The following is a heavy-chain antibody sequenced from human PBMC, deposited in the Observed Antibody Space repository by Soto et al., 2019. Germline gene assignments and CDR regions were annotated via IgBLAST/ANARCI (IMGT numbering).Heavy chain of an antibody. J-gene: IGHJ4*02. CDR1: GGSFSGYY. V-gene: IGHV4-34*01. CDR2: INHSGST. D-gene: IGHD6-13*01. CDR3: ARGAQRRYSSSWNYFDY. Sequence: SETLSLTCAVYGGSFSGYYWSWIRQAPGKGLEWIGEINHSGSTNYNPSLKSRVTISVDTSKNQFSLKLSSVTAADTAVYYCARGAQRRYSSSWNYFDYWGQGTLVTVSS.